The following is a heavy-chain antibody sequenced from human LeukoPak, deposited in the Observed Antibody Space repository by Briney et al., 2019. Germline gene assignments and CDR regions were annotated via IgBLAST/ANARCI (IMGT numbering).Heavy chain of an antibody. CDR2: ISSSSSYI. CDR1: GFTFSSYS. J-gene: IGHJ4*02. D-gene: IGHD6-13*01. CDR3: ARSIAAAGRGY. Sequence: GGSLRLSCAASGFTFSSYSMNWVRQAPGKGLEWVSSISSSSSYIYYADSVKGRFTISRDNSKNTLYLQMNSLRAEDTAVYYCARSIAAAGRGYWGQGTLVTVSS. V-gene: IGHV3-21*01.